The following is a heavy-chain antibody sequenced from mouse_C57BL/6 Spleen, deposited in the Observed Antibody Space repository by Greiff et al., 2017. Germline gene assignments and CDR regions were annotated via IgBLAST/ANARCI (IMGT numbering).Heavy chain of an antibody. CDR2: IHPNSGST. CDR1: GYTFTSSW. D-gene: IGHD2-5*01. J-gene: IGHJ3*01. Sequence: QVKLKQPGAELVKPGASVKLSCKASGYTFTSSWMHWVKQRPGQGLEWIGMIHPNSGSTNYTEKFKSKATLTVDKSSSTAYMQLSSLTSEDSAVYYGAAYSNWFAYWGQGTLVTVSA. V-gene: IGHV1-64*01. CDR3: AAYSNWFAY.